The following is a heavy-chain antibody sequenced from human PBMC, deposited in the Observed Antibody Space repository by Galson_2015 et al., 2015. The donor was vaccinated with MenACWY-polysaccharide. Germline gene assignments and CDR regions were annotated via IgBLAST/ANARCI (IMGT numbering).Heavy chain of an antibody. V-gene: IGHV3-74*01. CDR3: TRGSQYSATYGVD. CDR1: GFTFSSSW. J-gene: IGHJ4*02. Sequence: SLRLSCAASGFTFSSSWMHWVRQAPGKGLVWASRILSDGSSTSYADSVRGRFTISRDNAKNMLHLQMNGLRGEDTAVYYCTRGSQYSATYGVDWGQGTLVTVSS. D-gene: IGHD4-17*01. CDR2: ILSDGSST.